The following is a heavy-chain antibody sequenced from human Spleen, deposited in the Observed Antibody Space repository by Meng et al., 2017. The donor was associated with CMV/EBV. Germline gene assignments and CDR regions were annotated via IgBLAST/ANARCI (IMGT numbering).Heavy chain of an antibody. J-gene: IGHJ6*02. Sequence: SVQVSCKASGGIFSSYTISWVRQAPGQGLEWMGRIIPILGIANYAQKFQGRVTITADKSTSTAYMELSSLRSEDTAVYYCARALTAVAGTTLYYYYGMDVWGQGTTVTVSS. CDR2: IIPILGIA. CDR1: GGIFSSYT. V-gene: IGHV1-69*02. D-gene: IGHD6-19*01. CDR3: ARALTAVAGTTLYYYYGMDV.